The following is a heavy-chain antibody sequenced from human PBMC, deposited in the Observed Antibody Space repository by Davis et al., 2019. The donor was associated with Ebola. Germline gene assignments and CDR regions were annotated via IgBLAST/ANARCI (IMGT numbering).Heavy chain of an antibody. Sequence: GESLKISCAASGFTFSSYAMHWVRQAPGKGLEWVAVISYDGSNKYYADSVKGRFTISRDNSKNTLYLQMNSLRAEDTAVYYCASLIVVVPAANYWGQGTLVTVSS. CDR2: ISYDGSNK. CDR3: ASLIVVVPAANY. CDR1: GFTFSSYA. V-gene: IGHV3-30-3*01. J-gene: IGHJ4*02. D-gene: IGHD2-2*01.